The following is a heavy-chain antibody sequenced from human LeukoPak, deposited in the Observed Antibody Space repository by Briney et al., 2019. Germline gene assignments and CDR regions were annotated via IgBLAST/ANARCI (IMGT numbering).Heavy chain of an antibody. CDR3: ARDRGYYYGMDV. Sequence: SGGSLRLSCAASGFTFSSYGMHWVRQAPGKGLEWVAVIWYDGSNKYYADSVKGRFTISRDNSKNTLYLQMNSLRAEDTAVYYCARDRGYYYGMDVWGQGTTVTVSS. CDR1: GFTFSSYG. V-gene: IGHV3-33*01. J-gene: IGHJ6*02. CDR2: IWYDGSNK.